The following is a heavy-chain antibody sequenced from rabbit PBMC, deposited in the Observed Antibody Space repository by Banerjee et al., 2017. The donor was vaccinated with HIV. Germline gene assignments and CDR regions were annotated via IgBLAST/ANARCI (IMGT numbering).Heavy chain of an antibody. Sequence: QEQLEESGGGLVKPEGSLTLTCKASGFSFSNRYVMCWVRQAPGKGLEWIGCIDTDWDSAFYASWVISRFTISKTSSTTVTLQMTSLTAADTATYFCARYRHDYGVALDLWGPGTLVTVS. CDR3: ARYRHDYGVALDL. CDR2: IDTDWDSA. D-gene: IGHD2-1*01. J-gene: IGHJ4*01. CDR1: GFSFSNRYV. V-gene: IGHV1S45*01.